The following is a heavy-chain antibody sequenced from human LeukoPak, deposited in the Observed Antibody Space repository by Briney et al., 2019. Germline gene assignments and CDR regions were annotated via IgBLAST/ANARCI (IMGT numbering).Heavy chain of an antibody. D-gene: IGHD5-24*01. Sequence: SETLSLTCTVSGGSVSSGSYYWSWIRQPPGKGLEWIGYIYYSGSTNYNPSLKSRVTISVDTSKNQFSLKLSSVTAVDTAVYYCARVDGYNLIYFDYWGQGTLVTVSS. V-gene: IGHV4-61*01. CDR3: ARVDGYNLIYFDY. CDR2: IYYSGST. J-gene: IGHJ4*02. CDR1: GGSVSSGSYY.